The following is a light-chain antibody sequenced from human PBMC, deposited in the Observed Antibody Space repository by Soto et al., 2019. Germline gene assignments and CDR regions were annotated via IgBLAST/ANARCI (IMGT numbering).Light chain of an antibody. V-gene: IGLV3-21*02. CDR2: DDR. CDR3: QVWDSNNDHYV. J-gene: IGLJ1*01. CDR1: NIGSKR. Sequence: SYELTQPPSVSVAPGQTARITCGGDNIGSKRVHWYQQRPGQAPVLVVYDDRDRPSGIPERFSGSNSGNTATLTISRVEAGDGAEYYCQVWDSNNDHYVFGTGTKVTVL.